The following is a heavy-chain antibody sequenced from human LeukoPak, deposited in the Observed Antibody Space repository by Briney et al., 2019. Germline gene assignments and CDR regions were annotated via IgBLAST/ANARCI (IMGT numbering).Heavy chain of an antibody. CDR3: AKGGSYLQGLTG. J-gene: IGHJ4*02. CDR1: GLTFSSYA. D-gene: IGHD1-26*01. CDR2: ISGSGGST. Sequence: GGSLRLSCAASGLTFSSYAMSWVRQAPGKGLEWVSAISGSGGSTYYADSVKGRFTISRDNSKNTLYLQMNSLRAKDTAVYYCAKGGSYLQGLTGWGQGTLVTVSS. V-gene: IGHV3-23*01.